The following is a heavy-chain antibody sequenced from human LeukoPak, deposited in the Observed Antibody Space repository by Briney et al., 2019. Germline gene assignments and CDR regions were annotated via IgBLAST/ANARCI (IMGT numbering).Heavy chain of an antibody. Sequence: PPGGSLRLSCAASGFTFSSYAMSWVRQAPRKGLEWVSFISGSGGSTYYADPVKGRFTISRDNSKNTLYLQMNSLRAEDTAVYYCAKDQFARDPSHGMDVWGQGTTVTVSS. CDR3: AKDQFARDPSHGMDV. V-gene: IGHV3-23*01. D-gene: IGHD3-10*01. CDR2: ISGSGGST. J-gene: IGHJ6*02. CDR1: GFTFSSYA.